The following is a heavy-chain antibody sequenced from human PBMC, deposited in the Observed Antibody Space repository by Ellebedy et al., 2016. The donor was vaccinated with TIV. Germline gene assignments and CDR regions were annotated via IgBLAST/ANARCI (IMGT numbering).Heavy chain of an antibody. CDR1: GFTFSNCG. CDR3: AKVNTTMVTVFSYIEN. Sequence: GESLKISCAASGFTFSNCGMHWVRQAPGKGLVWVAVISYDGSTEYYADSVKGRFTISRENSKNTLYLQMNSLRPEDTAIYYCAKVNTTMVTVFSYIENWGQGTLVTVSS. D-gene: IGHD5-18*01. CDR2: ISYDGSTE. J-gene: IGHJ4*02. V-gene: IGHV3-30*18.